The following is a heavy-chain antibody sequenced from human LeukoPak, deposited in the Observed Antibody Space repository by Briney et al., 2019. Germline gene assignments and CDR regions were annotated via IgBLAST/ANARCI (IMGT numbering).Heavy chain of an antibody. Sequence: GASVKVSCKASGYTFTGYYMHWVRQASGQGLEWMGRINPNSGGTNYAQKFQGRVTMTRDTSISTAYMELSRLRSDDTAVYYCARNIGSYYYDSSFDYWGQGTLVTVSS. CDR3: ARNIGSYYYDSSFDY. CDR1: GYTFTGYY. CDR2: INPNSGGT. V-gene: IGHV1-2*06. D-gene: IGHD3-22*01. J-gene: IGHJ4*02.